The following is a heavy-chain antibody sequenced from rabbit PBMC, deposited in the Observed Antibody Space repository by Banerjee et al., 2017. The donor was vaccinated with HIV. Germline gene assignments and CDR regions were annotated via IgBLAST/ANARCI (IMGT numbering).Heavy chain of an antibody. CDR3: ARDLAGVTGWNFNL. J-gene: IGHJ4*01. V-gene: IGHV1S40*01. Sequence: QSLEESGGDLVKPGASLTLTCTASGFTLSNYWICWVRQAPGKGLEWIACIYTGDGNTHYASWAKGRFTISKTSSTVDLKMTSLTVADTATYFCARDLAGVTGWNFNLWGQGTLVTVS. D-gene: IGHD4-1*01. CDR1: GFTLSNYW. CDR2: IYTGDGNT.